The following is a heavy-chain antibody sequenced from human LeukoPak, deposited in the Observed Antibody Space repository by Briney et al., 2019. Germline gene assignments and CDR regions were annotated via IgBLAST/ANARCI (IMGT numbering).Heavy chain of an antibody. CDR2: VSAYNGKT. CDR1: GYTFTTTY. D-gene: IGHD1-26*01. J-gene: IGHJ4*02. Sequence: GGSVNVSCKTSGYTFTTTYINWVRQAPGQGLEWMGWVSAYNGKTSYAQKFQGRVTMTIDTSTTTAYMDLTSLTFDDTAVYYCARGGTYYPCIDYWGQGTLVTVSS. CDR3: ARGGTYYPCIDY. V-gene: IGHV1-18*01.